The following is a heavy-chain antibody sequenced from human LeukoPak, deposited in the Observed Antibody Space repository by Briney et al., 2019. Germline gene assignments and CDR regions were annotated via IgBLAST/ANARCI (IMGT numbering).Heavy chain of an antibody. CDR1: GYTFTSYY. Sequence: ASVKVSCKASGYTFTSYYMHWVRQAPGQGLEWMGIINPSGGSTSYAQKFQGRVTMTRDTSTSTVYMELSSLRSEDTAVYYCARGWRAARIAVAGIPHDAFDIWGRGTMVTVSS. CDR3: ARGWRAARIAVAGIPHDAFDI. J-gene: IGHJ3*02. V-gene: IGHV1-46*01. D-gene: IGHD6-19*01. CDR2: INPSGGST.